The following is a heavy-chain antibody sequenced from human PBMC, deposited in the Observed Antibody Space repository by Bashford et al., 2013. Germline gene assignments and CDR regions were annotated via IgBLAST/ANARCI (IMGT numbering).Heavy chain of an antibody. V-gene: IGHV1-18*01. CDR3: ARDCSSTSCFGRAFYY. CDR1: GYTFTSYG. D-gene: IGHD2-2*01. J-gene: IGHJ4*02. Sequence: ASVKVSCKASGYTFTSYGISWVRQAPGQGLEWMGWISAYNGNTNYAQKLQGRVTMTTDTSTSTAYMELRSLRSDDTAVYYCARDCSSTSCFGRAFYYWGQGTLVTVSS. CDR2: ISAYNGNT.